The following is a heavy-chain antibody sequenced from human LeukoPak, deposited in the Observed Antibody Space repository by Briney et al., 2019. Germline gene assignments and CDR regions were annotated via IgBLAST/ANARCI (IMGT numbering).Heavy chain of an antibody. J-gene: IGHJ3*02. CDR3: ARDVVGATVDAFDI. V-gene: IGHV3-21*01. D-gene: IGHD1-26*01. CDR2: ISSSSSYI. CDR1: GFTFSNAW. Sequence: GGSLRLSCAASGFTFSNAWMSWVRQAPGKGLEWVSSISSSSSYIYYADSVKGRFTISRDNAKNSLYLQMNSLRAEDTAVYYCARDVVGATVDAFDIWGQGTMVTVSS.